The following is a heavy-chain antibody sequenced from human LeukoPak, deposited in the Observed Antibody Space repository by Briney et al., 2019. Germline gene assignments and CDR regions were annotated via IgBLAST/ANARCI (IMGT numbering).Heavy chain of an antibody. D-gene: IGHD1-1*01. CDR2: INPNSGGT. V-gene: IGHV1-2*02. Sequence: GASVKVSCKASGYAFTGYYMHWVRQAPGQGLEWMGWINPNSGGTNYAQKFQGRVTITRNTSISTAYMELSSLRSEDTAVYYCARVNTTYYYYYYMDVWGKGTTVTVSS. CDR3: ARVNTTYYYYYYMDV. CDR1: GYAFTGYY. J-gene: IGHJ6*03.